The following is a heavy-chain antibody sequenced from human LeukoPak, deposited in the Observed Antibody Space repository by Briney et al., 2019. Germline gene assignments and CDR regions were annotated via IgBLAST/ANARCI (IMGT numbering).Heavy chain of an antibody. CDR3: AVGVRGVYDY. J-gene: IGHJ4*02. V-gene: IGHV1-69*05. CDR2: IIPIFGTA. CDR1: GGTFISYA. D-gene: IGHD3-10*02. Sequence: SVKVSCKASGGTFISYAISWGRQAPGQGLEWRGGIIPIFGTANYAQKFQGRVTITTDESTITAYMELSSLRSEDTAVYYCAVGVRGVYDYWGQGTLVTVSS.